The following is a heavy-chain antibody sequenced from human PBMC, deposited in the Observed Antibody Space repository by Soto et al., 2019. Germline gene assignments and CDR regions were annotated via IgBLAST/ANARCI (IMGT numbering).Heavy chain of an antibody. CDR1: GYAFTSYG. Sequence: VSVKVSCKASGYAFTSYGLSWVRQAPGQGLEGMVWISAFNGNTYYAHKLQGRVTMTTHTSTSTAYMELRSLRSDDTAVYYCARQVVAYCSGGSCYSPNRHWFDPWGQGTLVTVSS. V-gene: IGHV1-18*01. D-gene: IGHD2-15*01. J-gene: IGHJ5*02. CDR3: ARQVVAYCSGGSCYSPNRHWFDP. CDR2: ISAFNGNT.